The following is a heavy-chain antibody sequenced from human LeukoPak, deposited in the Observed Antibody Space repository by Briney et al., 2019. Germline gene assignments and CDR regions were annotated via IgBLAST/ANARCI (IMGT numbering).Heavy chain of an antibody. CDR2: IIPIFGTA. CDR3: ARGTYYPALDAFDI. V-gene: IGHV1-69*01. D-gene: IGHD3-10*01. Sequence: GASVKVSCKASGGTFSSYAISWVRQAPGQGLEWMGGIIPIFGTANYAQKFQGRVTITADESTSTAYMEPSSLRSEDTAVYYCARGTYYPALDAFDIWGQGTMVTASS. CDR1: GGTFSSYA. J-gene: IGHJ3*02.